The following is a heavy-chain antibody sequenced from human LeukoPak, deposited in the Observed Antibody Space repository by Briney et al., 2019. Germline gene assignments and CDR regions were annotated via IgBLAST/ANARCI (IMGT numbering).Heavy chain of an antibody. CDR1: GGSISSGSYY. J-gene: IGHJ4*02. D-gene: IGHD3-10*01. Sequence: SQTLSLTCTVSGGSISSGSYYRSWIRQPAGKGLEWIGHIFTSGSTSYNPSLKSRVTISVDTSKNQFSLKLSSVTAADTAVYYCASSRFGELHYWGQGTLVTVSS. CDR2: IFTSGST. V-gene: IGHV4-61*09. CDR3: ASSRFGELHY.